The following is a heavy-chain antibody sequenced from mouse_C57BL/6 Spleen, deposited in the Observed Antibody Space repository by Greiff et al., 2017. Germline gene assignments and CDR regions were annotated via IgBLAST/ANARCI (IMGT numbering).Heavy chain of an antibody. CDR2: IYPGDGDT. Sequence: VQLQQSGPELVKPGASVKISCKASGYAFSSSWMNWVKQRPGKGLEWIGRIYPGDGDTNYNGKFKGKATLTADKSSSTAYMQLSSLTSEDSAVYFCARSDDSNYGGFDYWGQGTTRTVSS. J-gene: IGHJ2*01. D-gene: IGHD2-5*01. CDR3: ARSDDSNYGGFDY. V-gene: IGHV1-82*01. CDR1: GYAFSSSW.